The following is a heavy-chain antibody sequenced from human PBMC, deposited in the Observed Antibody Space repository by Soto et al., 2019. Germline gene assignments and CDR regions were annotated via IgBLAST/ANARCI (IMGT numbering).Heavy chain of an antibody. Sequence: EVQLVESGGGLIQPGGSLRLSCAASGFTVSSNYMSWVRQAPGKGLEWVSVIYSGGSTYYADSVKGRFTISRDNSKNTLYLQMNSLRGDDTAVYYCARAHGPSLGSCLDLWGQGTLVTVSA. V-gene: IGHV3-53*01. CDR2: IYSGGST. CDR1: GFTVSSNY. D-gene: IGHD2-2*01. CDR3: ARAHGPSLGSCLDL. J-gene: IGHJ5*02.